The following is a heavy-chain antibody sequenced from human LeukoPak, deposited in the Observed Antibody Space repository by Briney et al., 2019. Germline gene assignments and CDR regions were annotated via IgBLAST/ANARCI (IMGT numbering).Heavy chain of an antibody. CDR1: GGSFRGYY. V-gene: IGHV4-34*01. Sequence: PSETLSLTCAVYGGSFRGYYWSWIRQPPGKGLEWIGEINHSGSTNYNPSLKSRVTISVDTSKNQFSLKLSSVTAADTAVYYCARGNGYCSGGSCYSFNYYYYGMDVWGQGTTVTVSS. D-gene: IGHD2-15*01. CDR2: INHSGST. J-gene: IGHJ6*02. CDR3: ARGNGYCSGGSCYSFNYYYYGMDV.